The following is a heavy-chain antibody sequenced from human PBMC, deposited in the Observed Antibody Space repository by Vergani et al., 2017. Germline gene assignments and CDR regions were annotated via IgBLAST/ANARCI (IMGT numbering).Heavy chain of an antibody. J-gene: IGHJ5*02. V-gene: IGHV4-4*07. CDR3: AREEEWYDFWSGYPNWFDP. Sequence: QVQLQESGPGLVKPSETLSLTCTVSGGSISSYYWSWIRQPAGKGLEWIGRIYTSGSTNYNPSLKSRVTISVDTSKNQFSLKLSSVTAADTAVYYCAREEEWYDFWSGYPNWFDPWGQGTLVTVSS. D-gene: IGHD3-3*01. CDR2: IYTSGST. CDR1: GGSISSYY.